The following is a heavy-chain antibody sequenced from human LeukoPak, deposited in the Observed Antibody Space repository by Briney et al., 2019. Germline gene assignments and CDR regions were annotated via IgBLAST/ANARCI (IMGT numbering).Heavy chain of an antibody. V-gene: IGHV4-59*08. CDR1: GGSISGRY. CDR3: VVTQEWLAFDY. Sequence: TSETLSLTCAVSGGSISGRYWSWIRQPPGKGLEWIANWRYDGSPNYTPSLESRATISLDTSQNQCSLRLTSVTAADTAVYYCVVTQEWLAFDYWGQGILVTVSS. J-gene: IGHJ4*02. D-gene: IGHD6-19*01. CDR2: WRYDGSP.